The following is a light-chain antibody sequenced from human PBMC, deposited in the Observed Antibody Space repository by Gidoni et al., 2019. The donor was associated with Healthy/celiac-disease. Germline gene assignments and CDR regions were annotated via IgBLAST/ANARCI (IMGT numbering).Light chain of an antibody. CDR3: GTWDSSLSARYV. Sequence: QKVTISCSGSSSNIGNNYVSWYQQLPGTAPKLLIYDNNKRPSGIPDRFSGSKSGTSATLGITGLQTGDEADYYCGTWDSSLSARYVFGTGTKVTVL. CDR1: SSNIGNNY. J-gene: IGLJ1*01. V-gene: IGLV1-51*01. CDR2: DNN.